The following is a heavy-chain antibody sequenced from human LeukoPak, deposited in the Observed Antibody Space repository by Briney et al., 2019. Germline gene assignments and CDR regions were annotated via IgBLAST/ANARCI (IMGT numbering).Heavy chain of an antibody. D-gene: IGHD3-9*01. CDR1: GYTFTSYY. Sequence: ASVKVSCKASGYTFTSYYMHWVRQAPGQGLEWMGWINPNSGGTNYAQKFQGRVTMTRDTSISTAYMELSRLRSDDTAVYYCARALGDDILTGYYTYFDYWGQGTLVTVSS. J-gene: IGHJ4*02. CDR3: ARALGDDILTGYYTYFDY. V-gene: IGHV1-2*02. CDR2: INPNSGGT.